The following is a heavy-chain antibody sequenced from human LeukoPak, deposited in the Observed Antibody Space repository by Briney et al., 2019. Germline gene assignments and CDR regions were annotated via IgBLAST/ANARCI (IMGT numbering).Heavy chain of an antibody. CDR3: ARQDYYYYYYMDV. V-gene: IGHV4-4*07. CDR1: GGSINSY. Sequence: SETLSLTYIVSGGSINSYWSWIRQPAGKGLEWIGRISGSGTITYNPALQSRLTISIDTSKNQFSLKPMSVTAADTAVYYCARQDYYYYYYMDVWGKGTTVTISS. J-gene: IGHJ6*03. CDR2: ISGSGTI.